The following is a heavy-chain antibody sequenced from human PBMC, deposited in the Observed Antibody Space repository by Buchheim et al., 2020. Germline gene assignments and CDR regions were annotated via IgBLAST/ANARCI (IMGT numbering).Heavy chain of an antibody. CDR1: GFTFSSYA. V-gene: IGHV3-23*01. Sequence: EVQLLESGGGLVQPGGSLRLSCAASGFTFSSYAMSWVRQAPGKGLEWVSAISGSGGSTYYADSVKGRFTHPRDNSKNTLYLQMNSLRAEDTAVYYCAKVEVLLWFGEYPTGGMDVWGQGTT. CDR2: ISGSGGST. CDR3: AKVEVLLWFGEYPTGGMDV. D-gene: IGHD3-10*01. J-gene: IGHJ6*02.